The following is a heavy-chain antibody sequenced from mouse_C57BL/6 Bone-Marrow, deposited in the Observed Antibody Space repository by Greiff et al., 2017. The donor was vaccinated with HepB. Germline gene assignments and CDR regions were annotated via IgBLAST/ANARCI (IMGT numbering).Heavy chain of an antibody. CDR3: ARATAAAMDY. V-gene: IGHV3-6*01. Sequence: DVKLQESGPGLVKPSQSLSLTCSVTGYSITSGYYWNWIRQFPGNKLEWMGYISYDGSNNYNPSLKNRISITRDTSKNQFFLKLNSVTTEDTATYYCARATAAAMDYWDQGTSVTVSS. CDR1: GYSITSGYY. D-gene: IGHD1-2*01. J-gene: IGHJ4*01. CDR2: ISYDGSN.